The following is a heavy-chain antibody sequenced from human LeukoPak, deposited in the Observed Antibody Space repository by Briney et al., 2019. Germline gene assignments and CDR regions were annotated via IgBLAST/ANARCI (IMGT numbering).Heavy chain of an antibody. CDR2: IYTSGST. CDR1: GGSISSGSHY. Sequence: SETLSLTCTVSGGSISSGSHYWRWIRQPAGKGLEWIGRIYTSGSTNYNPSLKSRVTISVDTSKNQFSLKLSSVTAADTAVYYCARAEYYYDSSGYYGGPAALDYWGQGTLVTVSS. D-gene: IGHD3-22*01. J-gene: IGHJ4*02. CDR3: ARAEYYYDSSGYYGGPAALDY. V-gene: IGHV4-61*02.